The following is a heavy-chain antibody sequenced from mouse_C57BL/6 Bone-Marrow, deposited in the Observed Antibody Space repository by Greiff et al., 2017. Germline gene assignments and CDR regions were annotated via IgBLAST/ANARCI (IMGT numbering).Heavy chain of an antibody. CDR2: INPNNGGT. D-gene: IGHD2-3*01. J-gene: IGHJ1*03. CDR3: AREGGLLRGYWYVDV. CDR1: GYTFTDYN. V-gene: IGHV1-18*01. Sequence: VQLQQSGPELVKPGASVKIPCKASGYTFTDYNMDWVKQSHGKSLEWIGDINPNNGGTIYNQKFKGKATLTVDTSSSTAYMELRSLTSEDTAVYYCAREGGLLRGYWYVDVWGTGTTVTVSS.